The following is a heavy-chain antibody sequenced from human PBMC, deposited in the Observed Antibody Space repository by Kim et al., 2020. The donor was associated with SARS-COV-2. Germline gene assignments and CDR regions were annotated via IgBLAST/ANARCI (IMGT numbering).Heavy chain of an antibody. J-gene: IGHJ4*02. CDR2: INHSGST. D-gene: IGHD6-13*01. V-gene: IGHV4-34*01. CDR1: GGSFSGYY. CDR3: ARGIAAAGIGAYTGSYFDY. Sequence: SETLSLTCAVYGGSFSGYYWSWIRQPPGKGLEWIGEINHSGSTNYNPSLKSRVTISVDTSKNQFSLKLSSVTAADTAVYYCARGIAAAGIGAYTGSYFDYWGQGTLVTVSS.